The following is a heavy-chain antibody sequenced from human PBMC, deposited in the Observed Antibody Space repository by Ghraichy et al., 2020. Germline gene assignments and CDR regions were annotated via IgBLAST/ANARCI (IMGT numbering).Heavy chain of an antibody. D-gene: IGHD6-19*01. CDR3: ARDNSIAVAGNFDY. CDR1: GFTVSSNY. V-gene: IGHV3-53*01. Sequence: GESLNISCAASGFTVSSNYMSWVRQAPGKGLEWVSVIYSGGSTYYADSVKGRFTISRDNSKNTLYLQMNSLRAEDTAVYYCARDNSIAVAGNFDYWGQGTLVTVSS. J-gene: IGHJ4*02. CDR2: IYSGGST.